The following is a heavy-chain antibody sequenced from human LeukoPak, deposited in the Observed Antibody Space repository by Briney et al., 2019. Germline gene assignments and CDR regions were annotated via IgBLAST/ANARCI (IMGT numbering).Heavy chain of an antibody. CDR2: IKQDGSEK. CDR1: GFTFSSYW. V-gene: IGHV3-7*01. CDR3: ARDPRAVFGVVKVSYYYMDV. Sequence: GGSLRLSCAASGFTFSSYWMSWVRQAPGKGLEWVANIKQDGSEKYYVDSVKGRFTISRDNAKNSLYLQMNSLRAEDTAVYYCARDPRAVFGVVKVSYYYMDVWGKGTTVTVSS. J-gene: IGHJ6*03. D-gene: IGHD3-3*01.